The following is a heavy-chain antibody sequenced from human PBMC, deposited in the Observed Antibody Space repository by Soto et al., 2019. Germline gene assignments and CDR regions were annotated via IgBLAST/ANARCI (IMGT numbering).Heavy chain of an antibody. CDR2: ISWNSGSI. J-gene: IGHJ5*02. CDR1: GFTFDDYA. CDR3: AKAYSSRSPNWFDP. V-gene: IGHV3-9*01. Sequence: GGSLRLSCAASGFTFDDYAMHWVRQAPGKGLEWVSGISWNSGSIGYADSVKGRFTISRDNAKNSLYLQMISLRAEDTALYYCAKAYSSRSPNWFDPWGQGTLVTVSS. D-gene: IGHD6-13*01.